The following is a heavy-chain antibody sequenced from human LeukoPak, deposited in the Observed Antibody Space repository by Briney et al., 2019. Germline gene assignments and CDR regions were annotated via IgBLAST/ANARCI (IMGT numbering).Heavy chain of an antibody. Sequence: GGSLRLSCAASGFTFSSYSMNWVRQAPGKGLEWVSSISSSSSYIYYADSVKGRFAISRDNAKNSLYLQMNSLRAEDTAVYYCARDVVVTAITSYDAFDIWGQGTMVTVSS. J-gene: IGHJ3*02. D-gene: IGHD2-21*02. CDR2: ISSSSSYI. V-gene: IGHV3-21*01. CDR1: GFTFSSYS. CDR3: ARDVVVTAITSYDAFDI.